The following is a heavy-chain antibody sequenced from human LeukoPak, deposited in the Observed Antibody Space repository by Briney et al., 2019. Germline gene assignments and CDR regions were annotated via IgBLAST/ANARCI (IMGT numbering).Heavy chain of an antibody. CDR3: ARAGVVVAANQYYYGMDV. D-gene: IGHD2-15*01. V-gene: IGHV4-61*02. Sequence: SQTLSLTCTVSGGSISSGSYYWSWIRQPAGKGLEWIGRIYTSGSTNYNPSLKSRVTMSVDTSKNQFSLKLSSVTAADTAVYYCARAGVVVAANQYYYGMDVWGQGTTVTVSS. J-gene: IGHJ6*02. CDR2: IYTSGST. CDR1: GGSISSGSYY.